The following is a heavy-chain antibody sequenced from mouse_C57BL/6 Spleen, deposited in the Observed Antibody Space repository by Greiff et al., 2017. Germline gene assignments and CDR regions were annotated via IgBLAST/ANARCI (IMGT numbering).Heavy chain of an antibody. J-gene: IGHJ2*01. V-gene: IGHV1-42*01. CDR3: ASWLTAFDY. CDR1: GYSFTGYY. Sequence: EVKLVESGPELVKPGASVKISCKASGYSFTGYYMNWVKQSPEKSLEWIGEINPSTGGTTYNQKFKAKATLTVDKSSSTAYMQLKSLTSEDSAVYYCASWLTAFDYWGQGTTLTVSS. D-gene: IGHD4-1*01. CDR2: INPSTGGT.